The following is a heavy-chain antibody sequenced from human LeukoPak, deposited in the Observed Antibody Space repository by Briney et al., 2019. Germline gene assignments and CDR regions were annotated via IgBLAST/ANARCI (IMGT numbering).Heavy chain of an antibody. J-gene: IGHJ5*02. CDR3: AKGESGRYYDSSGYTPYNWFDP. V-gene: IGHV3-23*01. CDR1: GFTVSSNY. D-gene: IGHD3-22*01. Sequence: GGSLRLSCAASGFTVSSNYMNWVHQAPGKGLEWVSAISGSGGSTYYADSVKGRFTISRDNSKNTLYLQMNSLRAEDTAVYYCAKGESGRYYDSSGYTPYNWFDPWGQGTLVTVSS. CDR2: ISGSGGST.